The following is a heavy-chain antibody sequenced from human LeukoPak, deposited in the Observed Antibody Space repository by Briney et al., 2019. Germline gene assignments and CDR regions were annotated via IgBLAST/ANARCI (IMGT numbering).Heavy chain of an antibody. CDR2: IDSPGTTI. D-gene: IGHD6-25*01. CDR3: AREEFQRGWLGP. V-gene: IGHV3-48*01. Sequence: GGSLRLSCAASGFSPTSYSMNWVRQAPGKGPEWISYIDSPGTTIFYADFVRGRFTISRDKANNLLILQMNSLRVEDTAVYYCAREEFQRGWLGPWGRGTLVTVSS. CDR1: GFSPTSYS. J-gene: IGHJ5*02.